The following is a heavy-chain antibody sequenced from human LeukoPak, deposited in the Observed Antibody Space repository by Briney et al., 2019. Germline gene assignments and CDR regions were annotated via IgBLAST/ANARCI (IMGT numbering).Heavy chain of an antibody. CDR1: GGSISSGGYS. CDR3: ARGGEGYFYVS. CDR2: ISYSGST. D-gene: IGHD5-24*01. V-gene: IGHV4-30-4*01. J-gene: IGHJ5*02. Sequence: KTSETLSLTCAVSGGSISSGGYSWNWIRQPPGKGLEWIGYISYSGSTHYTPSLKSRVTISKDTSRNQFSLEVASVTAADTAVYYCARGGEGYFYVSWGQGTLVTVSS.